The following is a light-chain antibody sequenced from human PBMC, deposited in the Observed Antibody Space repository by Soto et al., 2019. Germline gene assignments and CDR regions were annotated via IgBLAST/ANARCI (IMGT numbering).Light chain of an antibody. CDR2: GAS. J-gene: IGKJ1*01. V-gene: IGKV3-20*01. CDR3: HQYGSSPPWT. Sequence: EIVLTQSPATLSLSPGEAATLSCRASQSVCNNYLAWYQQKPGQAPRPLIYGASNRVSGISGRFSGSGSGTDFTLTISILEPEDFAVYYCHQYGSSPPWTFGQGTKVDIK. CDR1: QSVCNNY.